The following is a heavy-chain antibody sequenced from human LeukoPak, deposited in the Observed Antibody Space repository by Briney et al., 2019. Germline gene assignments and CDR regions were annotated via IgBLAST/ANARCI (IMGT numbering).Heavy chain of an antibody. J-gene: IGHJ6*02. CDR3: ARGPTVTYYGMDV. D-gene: IGHD4-17*01. V-gene: IGHV4-4*02. Sequence: SETLSLTCAVSGGTISSSNWWSWVRQPPGKGLEWIGEIYHSGSTNYNPSLKSRVTISVDKSKNQFSLKLSSVTAADTAVYYCARGPTVTYYGMDVWGQGTTVTVSS. CDR2: IYHSGST. CDR1: GGTISSSNW.